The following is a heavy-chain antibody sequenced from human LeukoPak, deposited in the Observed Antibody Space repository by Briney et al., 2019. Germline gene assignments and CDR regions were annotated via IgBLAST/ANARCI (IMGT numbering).Heavy chain of an antibody. Sequence: GASVKVSCKASGYTFTSYAMNWVRQAPGQGLEWMGWINTNTGNPTYAQGFTGRFVFSLDTSVSTAYLQISSLKAEDTAVYYRARDLVVVVAATDYDAFDIWGQGTMVTVSS. J-gene: IGHJ3*02. CDR3: ARDLVVVVAATDYDAFDI. CDR1: GYTFTSYA. V-gene: IGHV7-4-1*02. CDR2: INTNTGNP. D-gene: IGHD2-15*01.